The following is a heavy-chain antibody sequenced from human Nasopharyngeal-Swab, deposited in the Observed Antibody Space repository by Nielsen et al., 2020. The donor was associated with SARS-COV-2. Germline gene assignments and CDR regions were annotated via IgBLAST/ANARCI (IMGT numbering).Heavy chain of an antibody. V-gene: IGHV3-30*04. J-gene: IGHJ4*02. CDR2: ISYDGSNK. CDR3: GRTAH. Sequence: GKSLKISCAASGFTFSSYAMHWVRQAPGKGLEWVAVISYDGSNKYYADSVKGRFTISRDNSKNTLYLQMNSLRAKDTAVYYCGRTAHWGQGTLVTVSS. CDR1: GFTFSSYA.